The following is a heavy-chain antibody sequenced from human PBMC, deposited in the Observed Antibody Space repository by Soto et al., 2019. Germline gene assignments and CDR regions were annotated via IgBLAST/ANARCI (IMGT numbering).Heavy chain of an antibody. D-gene: IGHD2-2*01. Sequence: VQLLESGGALVQPGGSLRLSCAASGFTFSNHAMNWVRQAPGKGLEWVCTSGDSGSTYYENSVKGRFTISRNNSTNALYMQMNRLRAEDTALYYCARDPGGPYCTSTSCLYFFDHWGQGTQVIVSS. J-gene: IGHJ4*02. CDR1: GFTFSNHA. V-gene: IGHV3-23*01. CDR2: TSGDSGST. CDR3: ARDPGGPYCTSTSCLYFFDH.